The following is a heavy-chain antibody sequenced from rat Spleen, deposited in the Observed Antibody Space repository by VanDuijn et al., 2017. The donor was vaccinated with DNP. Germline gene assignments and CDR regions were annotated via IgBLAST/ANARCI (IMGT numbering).Heavy chain of an antibody. CDR2: ITSGRGVT. CDR3: ARYGSCAPYWYFDF. V-gene: IGHV5-31*01. Sequence: EVQLVESGGDLVQPGKSLKLSCVASGFTFSYYWMTWIRQVPGKGLEWVASITSGRGVTSYPDSVKGRFTISRDDATDTLYLQMNSLRSEDTATYYCARYGSCAPYWYFDFWGPGTMVTVSS. CDR1: GFTFSYYW. J-gene: IGHJ1*01. D-gene: IGHD1-8*01.